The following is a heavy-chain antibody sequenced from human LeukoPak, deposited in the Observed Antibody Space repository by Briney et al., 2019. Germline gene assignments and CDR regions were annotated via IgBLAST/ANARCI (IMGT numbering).Heavy chain of an antibody. Sequence: GGSLRLSCAASGFTFSSYAMHWVRQAPGKGLEWVAVISYDGSNKYYADSVKGRFTISRDNSKNTLYLQMNSLRAEDTAVYYCARDRSLVMGYSGYFDYWGQGTLVTVSS. CDR1: GFTFSSYA. D-gene: IGHD5-12*01. CDR3: ARDRSLVMGYSGYFDY. V-gene: IGHV3-30-3*01. CDR2: ISYDGSNK. J-gene: IGHJ4*02.